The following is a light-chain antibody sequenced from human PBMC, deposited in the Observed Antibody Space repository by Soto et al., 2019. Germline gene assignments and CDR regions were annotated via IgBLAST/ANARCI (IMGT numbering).Light chain of an antibody. Sequence: EIVMTQSPSTLSVSAGERATLSCRASQSVSSNLAWYQQKPGQAPTLLIYGASTRATGIPARFSGSGSGTEFTLTISSLQSEDFAVYYCQQYNNWPPITFGQGTRLEIK. CDR2: GAS. CDR3: QQYNNWPPIT. J-gene: IGKJ5*01. CDR1: QSVSSN. V-gene: IGKV3-15*01.